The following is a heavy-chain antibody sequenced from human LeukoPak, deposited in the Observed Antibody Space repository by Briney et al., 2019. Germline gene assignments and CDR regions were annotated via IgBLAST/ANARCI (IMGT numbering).Heavy chain of an antibody. CDR2: INHSGST. CDR3: ASLSCSGGSCRDY. J-gene: IGHJ4*02. Sequence: SETLSLTCAVYGGSFSGYYWSWIRQPPGKGLEWIGEINHSGSTNYNPSLKSRVTISVDTSKNQFSLKLSSVTAADTAVYYCASLSCSGGSCRDYWGQGTLVTVSS. V-gene: IGHV4-34*01. CDR1: GGSFSGYY. D-gene: IGHD2-15*01.